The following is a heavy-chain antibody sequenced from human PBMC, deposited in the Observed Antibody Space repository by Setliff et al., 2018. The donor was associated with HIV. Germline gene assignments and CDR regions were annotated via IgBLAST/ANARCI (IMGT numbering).Heavy chain of an antibody. D-gene: IGHD5-12*01. J-gene: IGHJ4*02. V-gene: IGHV4-61*02. Sequence: PSETLSLTCTVSDDSIKSDNYYCSWVRQPAGKGLEWIGRVYITGRIHYNPSLKSRVSLSIDTSKNQFSLNLRSVTAADTAVYYCASGRGAKGGYDYFGSWGQGTLVTVSS. CDR2: VYITGRI. CDR1: DDSIKSDNYY. CDR3: ASGRGAKGGYDYFGS.